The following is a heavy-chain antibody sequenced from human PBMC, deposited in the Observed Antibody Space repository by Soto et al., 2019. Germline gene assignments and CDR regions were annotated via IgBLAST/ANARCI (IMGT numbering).Heavy chain of an antibody. D-gene: IGHD3-9*01. CDR2: MNPNSGNT. V-gene: IGHV1-8*01. Sequence: ASVNVSCKASGYTFTSYDINWVRQATGQGLEWMGWMNPNSGNTGYAQKFQGRVTMTRNTSISTAYMELSSLRSEDTAVYYCARAIRYFDWLLSFYYYMDVWGKGTTVTVSS. CDR3: ARAIRYFDWLLSFYYYMDV. J-gene: IGHJ6*03. CDR1: GYTFTSYD.